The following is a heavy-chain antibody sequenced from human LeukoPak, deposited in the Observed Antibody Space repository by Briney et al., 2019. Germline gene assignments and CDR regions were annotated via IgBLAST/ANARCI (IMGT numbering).Heavy chain of an antibody. CDR2: IYHSGST. Sequence: SETLSLTCTVSGGSISSYYWSWVRQPPGKGLEWIGEIYHSGSTNYNPSLKSRVTISVDKSKNQFSLKLSSVTAADTAVYYCAARSGSFFDYWGQGTLVTVSS. CDR3: AARSGSFFDY. D-gene: IGHD1-26*01. J-gene: IGHJ4*02. V-gene: IGHV4-4*02. CDR1: GGSISSYY.